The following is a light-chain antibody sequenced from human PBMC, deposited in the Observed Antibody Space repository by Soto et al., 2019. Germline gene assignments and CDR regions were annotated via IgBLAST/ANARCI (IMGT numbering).Light chain of an antibody. CDR3: QQYGGSPRVT. Sequence: EIVLTQSPGTLSLSPGERATLSCRASQSVSSNYLAWYQQKPGQAPRLLIYGASSRATGIPDRFSGSGSGTDFTLTISSLEPEDFAVYYCQQYGGSPRVTFGGGPKVEIK. J-gene: IGKJ4*01. V-gene: IGKV3-20*01. CDR1: QSVSSNY. CDR2: GAS.